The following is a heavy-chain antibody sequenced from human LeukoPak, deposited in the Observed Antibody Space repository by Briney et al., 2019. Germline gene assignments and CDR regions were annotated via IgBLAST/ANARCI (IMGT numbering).Heavy chain of an antibody. CDR3: ARTITMVRGPIRFDY. J-gene: IGHJ4*02. Sequence: PGGSLRLSCAASGFTFSDYYMSWIRQAPGKGLEWVSDISSSGSTIYFADSVKGRFTISRDNAKNSLYLQMNSLRAEDTAVYYCARTITMVRGPIRFDYWGQGTLVTVSS. V-gene: IGHV3-11*04. D-gene: IGHD3-10*01. CDR1: GFTFSDYY. CDR2: ISSSGSTI.